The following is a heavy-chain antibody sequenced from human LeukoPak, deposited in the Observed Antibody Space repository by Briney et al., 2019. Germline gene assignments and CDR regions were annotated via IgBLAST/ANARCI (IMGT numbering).Heavy chain of an antibody. CDR3: ARHGYSYGSYYYGMDV. D-gene: IGHD5-18*01. CDR2: IYYSGST. V-gene: IGHV4-30-4*01. CDR1: GGSISSGDYY. Sequence: PSETLSLTCTVSGGSISSGDYYWSWIRQPPGKGLEWIGYIYYSGSTYYNPSLKSRVTISVDTSKNQFSLKLSSVTAADTAVYYCARHGYSYGSYYYGMDVWGQGTTVTVSS. J-gene: IGHJ6*02.